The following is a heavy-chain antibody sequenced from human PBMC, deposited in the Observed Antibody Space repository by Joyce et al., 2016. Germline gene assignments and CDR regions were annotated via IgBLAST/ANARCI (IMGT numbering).Heavy chain of an antibody. V-gene: IGHV4-34*01. J-gene: IGHJ6*02. D-gene: IGHD1-26*01. CDR2: INHSGST. CDR3: ARSGVKQAYYYYGLDV. CDR1: GGSFSGYY. Sequence: QVQLQQWGAGLLKPSETLSLTCAVYGGSFSGYYWTWIRQPPGKGLEWIGEINHSGSTNYNPSRRSRVIISVDTSKNQFSLRLSSVTAADTAVYYCARSGVKQAYYYYGLDVWGQGTTVTVSS.